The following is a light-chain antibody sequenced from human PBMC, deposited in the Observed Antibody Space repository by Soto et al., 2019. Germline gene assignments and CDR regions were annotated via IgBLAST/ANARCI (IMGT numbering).Light chain of an antibody. CDR3: QHYDSSPLT. CDR1: QSVSSN. J-gene: IGKJ5*01. V-gene: IGKV3-15*01. Sequence: LSVYLGERRTLYRSASQSVSSNLAWYQQKPGQAPRLLMYGASTRATGIPARFSGSGSGTEFHLTISSLQAEDSAPYYRQHYDSSPLTFGGGTRLEIK. CDR2: GAS.